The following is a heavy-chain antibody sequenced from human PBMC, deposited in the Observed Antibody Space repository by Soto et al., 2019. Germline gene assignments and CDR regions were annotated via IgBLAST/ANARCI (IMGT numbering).Heavy chain of an antibody. J-gene: IGHJ4*02. V-gene: IGHV3-15*01. CDR1: GFTFRSAW. Sequence: EVQLVESGGGLVKPEESLRLSCAASGFTFRSAWMSWVRQAPGKGLEWTSRIKSKVDGGTTDYPASVKGRFTISRDDSKNTVYLQMNSLKLEDTAVYYCTSDVPDQRSGEFDFWGQGTLVTVSS. CDR3: TSDVPDQRSGEFDF. D-gene: IGHD3-16*01. CDR2: IKSKVDGGTT.